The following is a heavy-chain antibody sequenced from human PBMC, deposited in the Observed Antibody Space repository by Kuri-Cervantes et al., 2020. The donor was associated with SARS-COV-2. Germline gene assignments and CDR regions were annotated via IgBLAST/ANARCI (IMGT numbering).Heavy chain of an antibody. V-gene: IGHV3-9*03. D-gene: IGHD3-3*01. CDR1: GFTFSSYS. CDR2: ISWNSGSI. J-gene: IGHJ4*02. CDR3: AKGPAYDFSTYYFDY. Sequence: SLKISCAASGFTFSSYSMNWVRQAPGKGLEWVSGISWNSGSIGYANSVRGRFTISRDNAKNSLYLQMNSPRAEDMALYYCAKGPAYDFSTYYFDYWGQGTLVTVSS.